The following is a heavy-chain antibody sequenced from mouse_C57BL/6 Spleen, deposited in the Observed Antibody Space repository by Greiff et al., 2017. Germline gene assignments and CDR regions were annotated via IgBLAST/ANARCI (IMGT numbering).Heavy chain of an antibody. CDR2: IDPSDSYT. Sequence: VKLQQPGAELVMPGASVKLSCKASGYTFTSYWMHWVKQRPGQGLEWIGEIDPSDSYTNYNQKFKGKSTLTVDKSSSTAYMQLSSLTSEDSAVYYCARYTTVVATGFDYWGQGTTLTVSS. J-gene: IGHJ2*01. CDR1: GYTFTSYW. CDR3: ARYTTVVATGFDY. V-gene: IGHV1-69*01. D-gene: IGHD1-1*01.